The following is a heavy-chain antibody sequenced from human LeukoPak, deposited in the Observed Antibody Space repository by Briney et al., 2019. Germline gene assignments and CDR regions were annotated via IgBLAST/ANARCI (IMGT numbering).Heavy chain of an antibody. J-gene: IGHJ1*01. D-gene: IGHD4-23*01. CDR3: ARGGNSKYFQH. CDR1: GGSISSGGYY. Sequence: PSETLSLTCTVSGGSISSGGYYWSWIRQHPGKDLEWIGYIYYSGSTYYNPSLKSRLTISVDTSKNQFSLKLSSVTAADTAVYYCARGGNSKYFQHWGQGTLVTVSS. V-gene: IGHV4-31*03. CDR2: IYYSGST.